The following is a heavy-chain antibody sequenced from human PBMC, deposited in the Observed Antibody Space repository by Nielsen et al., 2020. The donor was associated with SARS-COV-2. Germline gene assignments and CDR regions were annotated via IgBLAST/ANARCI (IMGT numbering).Heavy chain of an antibody. D-gene: IGHD6-19*01. Sequence: ASVKVSCKASGYTFTSYYMHWVRQAPGQGLEWMGIINPSGGSTSYAQKFQGRVTMTRDTSANTAYMELSSLSSEDTAAYYCARITPSSGWDYWGQGTLVTVSS. V-gene: IGHV1-46*01. J-gene: IGHJ4*02. CDR1: GYTFTSYY. CDR3: ARITPSSGWDY. CDR2: INPSGGST.